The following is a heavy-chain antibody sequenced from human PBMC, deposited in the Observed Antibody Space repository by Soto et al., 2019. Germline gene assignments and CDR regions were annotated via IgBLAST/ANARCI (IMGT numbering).Heavy chain of an antibody. CDR1: GGSVSNKTYY. J-gene: IGHJ4*02. D-gene: IGHD4-17*01. V-gene: IGHV4-61*01. Sequence: SETLSLTCSVSGGSVSNKTYYWSWIRQPPGKRLEWIGYAYYSGTTNYNPSLKSLVTISVDLSKNQFSLRLSSVTTADTALSYCARTTAVPNTLRSRYFFDYWGQGTLVTVSS. CDR3: ARTTAVPNTLRSRYFFDY. CDR2: AYYSGTT.